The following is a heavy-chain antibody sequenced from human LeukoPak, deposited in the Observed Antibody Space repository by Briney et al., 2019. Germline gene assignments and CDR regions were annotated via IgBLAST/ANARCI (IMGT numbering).Heavy chain of an antibody. Sequence: GASVKVSCKASGYTFTGYYMHWVRQAPGQGLEWMGWINPNSGGTNYAQKFQGRVTMTRDTSISTAYMELSRLRSDDTAVYYCARGEAVAGRFASDYWGQGTLVTVSS. J-gene: IGHJ4*02. CDR3: ARGEAVAGRFASDY. V-gene: IGHV1-2*02. CDR1: GYTFTGYY. D-gene: IGHD6-19*01. CDR2: INPNSGGT.